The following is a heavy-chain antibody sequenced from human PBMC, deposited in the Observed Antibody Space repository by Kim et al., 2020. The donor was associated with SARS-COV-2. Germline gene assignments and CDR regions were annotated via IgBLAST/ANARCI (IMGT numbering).Heavy chain of an antibody. CDR2: ISYDGSNK. CDR1: GFTFSSYG. Sequence: GGSLRLSCAASGFTFSSYGMHWVRQAPGKGLEWVAVISYDGSNKYYADSVKGRFTISRDNSKNTLYLQMNSLRAEDTAVYYCAKNQLERLYYYYYGMDVWGQGTTVTVSS. V-gene: IGHV3-30*18. J-gene: IGHJ6*02. D-gene: IGHD1-1*01. CDR3: AKNQLERLYYYYYGMDV.